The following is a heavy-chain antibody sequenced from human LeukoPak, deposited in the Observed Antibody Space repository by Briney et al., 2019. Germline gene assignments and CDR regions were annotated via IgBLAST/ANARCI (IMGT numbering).Heavy chain of an antibody. Sequence: ASVKVSCKASGYTFTGYYMHWVRQAPGQGLEWMGWINPNSGGTNYAQKFQGRVTMTRDTSISTAYMELSRLRSDDTAVYYCARQVTGTGAGIDYYYYYYMDVWGKGTTVTVSS. CDR2: INPNSGGT. CDR1: GYTFTGYY. V-gene: IGHV1-2*02. J-gene: IGHJ6*03. CDR3: ARQVTGTGAGIDYYYYYYMDV. D-gene: IGHD2-8*02.